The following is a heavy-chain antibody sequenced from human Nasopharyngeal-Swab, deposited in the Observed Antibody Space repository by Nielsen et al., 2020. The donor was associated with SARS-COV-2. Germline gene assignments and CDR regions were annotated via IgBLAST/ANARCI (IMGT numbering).Heavy chain of an antibody. Sequence: GGSLRLSCAASGFTFSSYGMHWVRQAPGKGPGWVAVIWYDGSNKYYADSVKGRFTISRDNSKNTLYLQMNSLRAEDTAVYYCARDIGVGATPQDYWGQGTLVTVSS. CDR3: ARDIGVGATPQDY. CDR1: GFTFSSYG. D-gene: IGHD1-26*01. J-gene: IGHJ4*02. CDR2: IWYDGSNK. V-gene: IGHV3-33*01.